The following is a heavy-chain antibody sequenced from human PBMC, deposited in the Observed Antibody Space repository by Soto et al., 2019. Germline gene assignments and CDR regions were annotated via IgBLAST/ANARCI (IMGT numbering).Heavy chain of an antibody. Sequence: QVILAQSGAEVKKPGSSVKVSCKVSGGSFSSFSINWVRQAPGQRFEWMGGIIPILGTANCTQKFQDRVTFTADESTATAYMTLSSLTSEDTAFYYCTSFDSNGYYPQNHYWGQGTQVTVSS. J-gene: IGHJ4*02. CDR2: IIPILGTA. D-gene: IGHD3-22*01. V-gene: IGHV1-69*01. CDR1: GGSFSSFS. CDR3: TSFDSNGYYPQNHY.